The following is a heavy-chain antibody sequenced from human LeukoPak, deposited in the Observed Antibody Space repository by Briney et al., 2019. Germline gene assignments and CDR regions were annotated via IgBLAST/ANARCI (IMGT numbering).Heavy chain of an antibody. D-gene: IGHD6-13*01. CDR1: GGSFSGYY. J-gene: IGHJ4*02. CDR2: INHSGST. Sequence: SETLSLTCAVYGGSFSGYYWRWIRQPQGKGREWIEEINHSGSTNYNPSLKSRVTISVDTSKNQFSLKLSSVTAADTAVYYCARVLPFIAAAGYYYFDYWGQGTLVTVSS. V-gene: IGHV4-34*01. CDR3: ARVLPFIAAAGYYYFDY.